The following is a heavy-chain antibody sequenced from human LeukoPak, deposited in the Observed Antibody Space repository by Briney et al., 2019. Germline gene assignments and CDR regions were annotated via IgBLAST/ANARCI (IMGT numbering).Heavy chain of an antibody. Sequence: PSETLSLTCTVSGGSISSSSYYWGWIRQPPGKGLEWIGSIYYSGSTYYNPSLKSRVTISVDTSKNQFSLKLSSVTAADTAVYYCARHRRYRGWFDPWGQGTLVTVSS. V-gene: IGHV4-39*01. CDR1: GGSISSSSYY. CDR2: IYYSGST. D-gene: IGHD5-18*01. CDR3: ARHRRYRGWFDP. J-gene: IGHJ5*02.